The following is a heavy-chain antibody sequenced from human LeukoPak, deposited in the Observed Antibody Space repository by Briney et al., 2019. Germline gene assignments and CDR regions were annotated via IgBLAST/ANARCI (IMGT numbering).Heavy chain of an antibody. V-gene: IGHV1-2*02. Sequence: ASVKVSCKASGYTFTGYYMHWVRQAPGQGLEWMGWINPNSGGTNYAQKFQGRVTMTRDTSISTAYMELSRLRSDDTAVYYCARALYSSSWYVFDYWGQGTLVTVSS. CDR1: GYTFTGYY. D-gene: IGHD6-13*01. CDR2: INPNSGGT. J-gene: IGHJ4*02. CDR3: ARALYSSSWYVFDY.